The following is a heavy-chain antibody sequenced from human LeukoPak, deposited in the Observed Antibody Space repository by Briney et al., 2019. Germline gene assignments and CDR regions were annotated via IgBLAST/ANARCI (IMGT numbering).Heavy chain of an antibody. CDR3: ARAPFRGQWLVQGI. CDR2: IYYSGST. Sequence: SETLSLTCTVSGGSISSFYWSWIRQPPGKGLEWIGYIYYSGSTNYNPSLKSRVTISVDTSKNQFSLKLSSVTAADTAVYYCARAPFRGQWLVQGIWGQGTMVTVSS. J-gene: IGHJ3*02. V-gene: IGHV4-59*01. CDR1: GGSISSFY. D-gene: IGHD6-19*01.